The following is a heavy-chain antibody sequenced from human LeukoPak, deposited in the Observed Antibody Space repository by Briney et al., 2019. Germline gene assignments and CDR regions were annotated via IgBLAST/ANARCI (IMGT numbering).Heavy chain of an antibody. V-gene: IGHV1-69*05. J-gene: IGHJ5*02. Sequence: GSSVKVSCKASGGTFSSYAISWVRHAPGQGLEWMGRIIPIFGTANYAQKFQGRVTITTDESTSTAYMELSSLRSEDTAVYYCARTSARFRGNWFDPWGQGTLVTVSS. CDR3: ARTSARFRGNWFDP. CDR2: IIPIFGTA. D-gene: IGHD3-3*01. CDR1: GGTFSSYA.